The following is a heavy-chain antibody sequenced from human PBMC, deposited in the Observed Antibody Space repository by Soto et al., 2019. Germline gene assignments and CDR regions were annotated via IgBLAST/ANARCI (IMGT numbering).Heavy chain of an antibody. CDR1: GYTFTSYG. Sequence: QVQLVQSGAEVKKPGASVKVSCKASGYTFTSYGISWVRQAPGQGLEWMGWISAYNGNTNYAQKLQGRVTMTTDTYTSTAYMELRSLRSDDTAVYYCARGYYDILTGYADAFDIWGQGTMVTVSS. V-gene: IGHV1-18*01. J-gene: IGHJ3*02. CDR2: ISAYNGNT. D-gene: IGHD3-9*01. CDR3: ARGYYDILTGYADAFDI.